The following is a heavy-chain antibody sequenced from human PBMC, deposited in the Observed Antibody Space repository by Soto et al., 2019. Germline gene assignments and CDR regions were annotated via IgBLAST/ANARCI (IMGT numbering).Heavy chain of an antibody. J-gene: IGHJ6*02. Sequence: QVQLVEYGGAVVQPGTSLRLSCAASGFRFSTSAMHWVRQAPGKGLEWVSFLLHDSSDEYYPDSVQGRFTMSRDNSTDTLYLHRNLLRDEDTAVYYCAIGRDYYDCIRREFGMDFCVQWTTVTDYS. D-gene: IGHD3-16*01. CDR2: LLHDSSDE. CDR1: GFRFSTSA. CDR3: AIGRDYYDCIRREFGMDF. V-gene: IGHV3-33*03.